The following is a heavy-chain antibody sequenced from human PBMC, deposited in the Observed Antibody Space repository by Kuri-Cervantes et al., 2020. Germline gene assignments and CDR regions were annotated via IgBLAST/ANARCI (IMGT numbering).Heavy chain of an antibody. CDR3: ARDLPFDP. CDR1: GGSISSSSYY. Sequence: SETLSLTCTVSGGSISSSSYYWGWIRQPPGKGLEWIGSIYYSGSTYYNPSLKSRVTISVDTSENQFSLKLSSVTAADTAVYYCARDLPFDPWGQGTLVTVSS. V-gene: IGHV4-39*02. CDR2: IYYSGST. J-gene: IGHJ5*02.